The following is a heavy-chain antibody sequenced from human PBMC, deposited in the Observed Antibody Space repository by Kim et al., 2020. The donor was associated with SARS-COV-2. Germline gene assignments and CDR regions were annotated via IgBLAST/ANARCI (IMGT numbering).Heavy chain of an antibody. CDR2: INAGNGNT. V-gene: IGHV1-3*01. J-gene: IGHJ1*01. CDR3: ASPALVGATTGSFQH. D-gene: IGHD1-26*01. Sequence: ASVKVSCKASGYTFTSYAMHWVRQAPGQRLEWMGWINAGNGNTKYSQKFQGRVTITRDTSASTAYMELSSLRSEDTAVYYCASPALVGATTGSFQHWGQGTLVTVSS. CDR1: GYTFTSYA.